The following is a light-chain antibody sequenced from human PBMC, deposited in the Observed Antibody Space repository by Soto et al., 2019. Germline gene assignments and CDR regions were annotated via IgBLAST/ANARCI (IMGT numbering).Light chain of an antibody. CDR3: AAWDDSLSGWV. V-gene: IGLV1-47*01. CDR1: RSNIGNNY. CDR2: RSN. Sequence: QSVLTQPPSASGTPGQRVTISCSGSRSNIGNNYVHWYQQLPGTAPKLLIYRSNQRPSGVPDRFSGSKSGTSASLAISGLRSEDAADYHCAAWDDSLSGWVFGGGTKLTVL. J-gene: IGLJ3*02.